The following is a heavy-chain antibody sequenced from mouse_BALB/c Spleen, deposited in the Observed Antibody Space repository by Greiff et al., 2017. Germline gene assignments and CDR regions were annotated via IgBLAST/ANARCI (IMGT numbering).Heavy chain of an antibody. CDR1: GFTFSSYG. J-gene: IGHJ1*01. D-gene: IGHD1-2*01. Sequence: EVQLVESGGDLVKPGGSLKLSCAASGFTFSSYGMSWVRQTPDKRLEWVATISSGGSYTYYPDSVKGRFTISRDNAKNTLYLQMSSLKSEDTAMYYCARRRITTAPRYWYFDVWGEGTTVTVSS. CDR2: ISSGGSYT. V-gene: IGHV5-6*01. CDR3: ARRRITTAPRYWYFDV.